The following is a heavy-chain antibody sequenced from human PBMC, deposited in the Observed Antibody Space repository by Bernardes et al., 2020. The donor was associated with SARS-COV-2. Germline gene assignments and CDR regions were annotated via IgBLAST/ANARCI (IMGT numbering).Heavy chain of an antibody. D-gene: IGHD5-12*01. Sequence: GGSLRLSCAVSGFTVSVYWMHWVRQAPGKGLVWVARVNSDGSRITYADSVKGRFTIPRDNAKNTPYLQMNSLRAEDTAVYYCAREEGYVLGLSYHYYGMDVWGQGTTVTVSS. CDR3: AREEGYVLGLSYHYYGMDV. V-gene: IGHV3-74*03. CDR2: VNSDGSRI. CDR1: GFTVSVYW. J-gene: IGHJ6*02.